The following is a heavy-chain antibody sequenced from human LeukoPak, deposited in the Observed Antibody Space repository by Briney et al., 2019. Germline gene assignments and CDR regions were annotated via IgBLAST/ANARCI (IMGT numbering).Heavy chain of an antibody. CDR3: ARDSRSYFDY. Sequence: TSETLSLTCTVSGGSNSTYYWSWIRQPAGKGLEWIGRIYTSGSTNYNPSLKSEVTMSVDTSKNQFSLKVSSVTAADTAVYYCARDSRSYFDYWGQGTLVTVSS. V-gene: IGHV4-4*07. J-gene: IGHJ4*02. D-gene: IGHD2-2*01. CDR1: GGSNSTYY. CDR2: IYTSGST.